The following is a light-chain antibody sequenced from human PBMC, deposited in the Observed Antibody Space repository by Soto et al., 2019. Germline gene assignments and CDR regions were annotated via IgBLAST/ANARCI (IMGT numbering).Light chain of an antibody. J-gene: IGKJ5*01. CDR2: DAS. Sequence: SPATLSXSPGERATLSCRASQGVSSYLAWYQQKPGQAPRLLIYDASNRATGIPARFSGSGPGTDFTLTISSLEPEDFAVYYCQQRSNWPLTFGQGTRLEIK. V-gene: IGKV3D-11*01. CDR1: QGVSSY. CDR3: QQRSNWPLT.